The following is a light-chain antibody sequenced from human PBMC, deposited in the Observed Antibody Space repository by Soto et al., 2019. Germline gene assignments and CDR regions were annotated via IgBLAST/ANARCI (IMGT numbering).Light chain of an antibody. CDR2: AAS. CDR3: QQSYSTPIT. CDR1: QSISSY. J-gene: IGKJ5*01. Sequence: DIQMTQSPSTLSGSVGDRVTITCRASQSISSYLNWYQQKPGKAPKLLIYAASSLQSGAPSRLSGSGSGTDFTLTISSLQPEDFATYYCQQSYSTPITFGQGTRLEIK. V-gene: IGKV1-39*01.